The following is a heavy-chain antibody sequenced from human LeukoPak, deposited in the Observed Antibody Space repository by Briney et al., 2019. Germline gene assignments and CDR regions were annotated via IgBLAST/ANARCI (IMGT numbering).Heavy chain of an antibody. Sequence: GGSLRLFCAASGYTFSSYSMNWVRQAPGKGLEWVSSSSSSSSYIYYADSVKGRFTISRDNSKNTLYLQMSSLRAEDTAVYYCAKDHSGSSGDGVYFDYWGQGTLVTVSS. D-gene: IGHD1-26*01. CDR1: GYTFSSYS. V-gene: IGHV3-21*01. CDR3: AKDHSGSSGDGVYFDY. J-gene: IGHJ4*02. CDR2: SSSSSSYI.